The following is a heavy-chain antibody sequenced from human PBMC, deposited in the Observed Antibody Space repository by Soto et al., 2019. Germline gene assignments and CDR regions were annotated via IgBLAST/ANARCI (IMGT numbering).Heavy chain of an antibody. CDR3: ASNHLRTTPFGRGF. Sequence: ASVKVSCKASGYTFTSYAMHWVRQAPGQRLEWMGWINAGNGNTKYSQKFQGRVTITRDTSASTAYMELSSLRPEDTAVYYCASNHLRTTPFGRGFWGKGSTLTVSS. V-gene: IGHV1-3*01. J-gene: IGHJ6*04. CDR1: GYTFTSYA. CDR2: INAGNGNT. D-gene: IGHD1-7*01.